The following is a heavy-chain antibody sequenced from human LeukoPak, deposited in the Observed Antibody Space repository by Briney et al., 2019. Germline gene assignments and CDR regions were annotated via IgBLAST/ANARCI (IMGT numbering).Heavy chain of an antibody. CDR3: ACHYDTNGYFSAFDY. Sequence: RAGGSLRLSCAASGFTFDDYGMSWVRQAPGKGLEWVSGINWNGGSTGYADSVKGRFTISRDNAKNSLYLQMNSLRTEDTAVYYCACHYDTNGYFSAFDYWGQGTLVTVSS. D-gene: IGHD3-22*01. CDR2: INWNGGST. V-gene: IGHV3-20*04. CDR1: GFTFDDYG. J-gene: IGHJ4*02.